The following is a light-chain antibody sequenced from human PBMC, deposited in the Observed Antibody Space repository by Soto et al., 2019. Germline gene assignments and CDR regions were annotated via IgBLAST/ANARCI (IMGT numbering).Light chain of an antibody. Sequence: IQLTQSPSSLSASVGDRVTITCRTSQSIRSYLNWYQQKSGKAPKLLISAASNLQSGVPYRFSGSGSGTDFTLTISSLQPEDVATYYCQHSHSTPRITFGQGTRLEIK. CDR2: AAS. CDR3: QHSHSTPRIT. CDR1: QSIRSY. V-gene: IGKV1-39*01. J-gene: IGKJ5*01.